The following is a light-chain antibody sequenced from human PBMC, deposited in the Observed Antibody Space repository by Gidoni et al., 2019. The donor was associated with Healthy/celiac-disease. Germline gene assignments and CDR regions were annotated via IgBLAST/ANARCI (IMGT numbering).Light chain of an antibody. V-gene: IGKV1-39*01. CDR3: QQSCSTPPFT. Sequence: DSQMTQSPSSLSASAGDRVNITFRASQSIHSYVNWYQQKPGKAPQLLIYAASSLQSGVPSRFSGSGSGTDFTLTISSLQPEDFATYYCQQSCSTPPFTFGPGTKVDIK. CDR1: QSIHSY. J-gene: IGKJ3*01. CDR2: AAS.